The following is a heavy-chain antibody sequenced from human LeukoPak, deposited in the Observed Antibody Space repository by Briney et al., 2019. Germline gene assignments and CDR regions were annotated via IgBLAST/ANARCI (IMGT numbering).Heavy chain of an antibody. D-gene: IGHD1-14*01. CDR2: IKEDRSEQ. Sequence: GGSLRLSCVASGFSFSRYWMSWVRQAPGKGLEWVANIKEDRSEQYYADSLKGRFTISRDNVKNSLYLHINSLRAEDTAVYYCARDSFETDIDYWGQGTLVTVSS. CDR1: GFSFSRYW. V-gene: IGHV3-7*01. J-gene: IGHJ4*02. CDR3: ARDSFETDIDY.